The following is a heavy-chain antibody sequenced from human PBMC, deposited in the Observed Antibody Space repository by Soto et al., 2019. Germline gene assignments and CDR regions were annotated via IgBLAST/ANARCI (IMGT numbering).Heavy chain of an antibody. CDR3: VRDRYCSGGSCKPYNWFDP. Sequence: QVQLVQSGAEVKKPGASVKVSCKASGYTFTSYGISWVRQAPGQGLEWMGWISAYNGNTNYAQKLQGRVTMTTDTSTSTAYMELRSPRSDDTAVYYCVRDRYCSGGSCKPYNWFDPWGQGTLVTVSS. CDR2: ISAYNGNT. D-gene: IGHD2-15*01. CDR1: GYTFTSYG. J-gene: IGHJ5*02. V-gene: IGHV1-18*04.